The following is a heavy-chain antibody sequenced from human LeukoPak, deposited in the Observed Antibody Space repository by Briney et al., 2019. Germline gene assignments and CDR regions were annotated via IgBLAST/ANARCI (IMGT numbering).Heavy chain of an antibody. CDR3: ARVPIAARRRYFDY. CDR2: MNPNSGNT. V-gene: IGHV1-8*01. CDR1: GYTFTSYD. J-gene: IGHJ4*02. Sequence: ASVKVSCKASGYTFTSYDINWVRQATGQRLEWMGWMNPNSGNTGYAQKFQGRVTMTRNTSISTAYMELSSLRSEDTAVYYCARVPIAARRRYFDYWGQGTLVTVSS. D-gene: IGHD6-6*01.